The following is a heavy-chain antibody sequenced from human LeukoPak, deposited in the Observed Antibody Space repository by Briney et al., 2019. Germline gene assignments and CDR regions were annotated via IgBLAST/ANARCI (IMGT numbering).Heavy chain of an antibody. J-gene: IGHJ6*03. V-gene: IGHV3-33*06. Sequence: GGSLRLSCAASGFTFSAYGMHWVRQAPGKGLEWVAVIWYDGSNKYYADSVRGRFTISRDSSKNTLYLQMNSLRAEDTAVYYCAKDGDSGTAYYYYYMDVWAKGPRSPSP. CDR2: IWYDGSNK. D-gene: IGHD2-21*02. CDR1: GFTFSAYG. CDR3: AKDGDSGTAYYYYYMDV.